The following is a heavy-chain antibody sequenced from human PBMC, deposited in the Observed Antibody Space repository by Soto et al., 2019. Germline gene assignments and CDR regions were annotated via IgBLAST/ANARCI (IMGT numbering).Heavy chain of an antibody. D-gene: IGHD4-17*01. V-gene: IGHV1-69*12. Sequence: QVQLVQSGAEVKKPGSSVKVSCKASGGTFSSYAISWVRQTPGQGLEWMGGIIPMFDTTTYAPKFQGRVTITADESTRTACMELSSLSSEDTAIYFCAREVQSTVTSEYCEYWVQGTLVTVS. CDR2: IIPMFDTT. J-gene: IGHJ4*02. CDR1: GGTFSSYA. CDR3: AREVQSTVTSEYCEY.